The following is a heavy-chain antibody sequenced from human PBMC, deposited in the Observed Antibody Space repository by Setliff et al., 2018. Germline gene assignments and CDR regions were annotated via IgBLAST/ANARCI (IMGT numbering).Heavy chain of an antibody. J-gene: IGHJ4*02. CDR3: ARSFSRREKFLLDY. Sequence: PSETLSLTCTVSGGSISSYYWSWIRQPPGKGLEWIGYIYSSGSTYYNPSLKSRVTISMDTSKNQFSLKVSSVTAADTAVYYCARSFSRREKFLLDYWGQGALVTVSS. CDR2: IYSSGST. CDR1: GGSISSYY. V-gene: IGHV4-4*09.